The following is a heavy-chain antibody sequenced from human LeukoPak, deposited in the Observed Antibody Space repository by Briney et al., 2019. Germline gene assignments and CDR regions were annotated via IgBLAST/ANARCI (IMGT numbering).Heavy chain of an antibody. CDR2: INSDGSST. V-gene: IGHV3-74*01. Sequence: GGSLRLSCAASGFNFTKHWMHWVRQAPGKGLVWVSRINSDGSSTSYADSVKGRFTISRDNAKNTLYLQMNSLRAEDTAVYYCARDNSGIDYWGQGTLVTVSS. J-gene: IGHJ4*02. D-gene: IGHD6-19*01. CDR3: ARDNSGIDY. CDR1: GFNFTKHW.